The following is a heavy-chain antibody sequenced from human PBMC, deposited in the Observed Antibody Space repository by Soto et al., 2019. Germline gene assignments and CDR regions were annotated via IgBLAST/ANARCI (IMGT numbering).Heavy chain of an antibody. CDR2: ISGSGGST. J-gene: IGHJ2*01. CDR1: GFTFSSYA. Sequence: EVPLLESGGGLVQPGGSLRLSCAASGFTFSSYAMSWVRQAPGKGLEWVSAISGSGGSTYYADSVKGRFTISRDNSKNTLYLQMNSLRAEDTAVYYCAKASYYYDSSAPGWYFDLWGRGTLVTVSS. D-gene: IGHD3-22*01. CDR3: AKASYYYDSSAPGWYFDL. V-gene: IGHV3-23*01.